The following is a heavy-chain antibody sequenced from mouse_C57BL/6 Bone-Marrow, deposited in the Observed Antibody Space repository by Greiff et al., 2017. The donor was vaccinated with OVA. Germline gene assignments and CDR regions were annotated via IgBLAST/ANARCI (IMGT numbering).Heavy chain of an antibody. D-gene: IGHD2-3*01. J-gene: IGHJ2*01. CDR2: IYPGDGDT. CDR1: GYAFRSSW. V-gene: IGHV1-82*01. Sequence: QVQLQQSGPELVKPGASVKISCKASGYAFRSSWMNWVKQRPGKGLEWIGRIYPGDGDTTYNGKFKGKATLTADKSSSTAYMQLSSLTSEDSAVYFCARHEDGYYASYFDYWGQGTTLTVSS. CDR3: ARHEDGYYASYFDY.